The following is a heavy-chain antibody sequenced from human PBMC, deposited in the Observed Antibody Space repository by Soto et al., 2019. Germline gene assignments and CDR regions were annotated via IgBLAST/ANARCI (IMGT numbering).Heavy chain of an antibody. V-gene: IGHV1-46*03. CDR1: GYTFTSYY. Sequence: QVQLVQSGAEVKKPGASVKVSCKASGYTFTSYYMHWVRQAPGQGLEWMGIINPSGGSTSYAQKFQGRVSMTRETSTSTVYMELRSLRSEDTAVYYCATYSRGGYYFDYWGQGTLVTVSS. CDR3: ATYSRGGYYFDY. D-gene: IGHD6-13*01. J-gene: IGHJ4*02. CDR2: INPSGGST.